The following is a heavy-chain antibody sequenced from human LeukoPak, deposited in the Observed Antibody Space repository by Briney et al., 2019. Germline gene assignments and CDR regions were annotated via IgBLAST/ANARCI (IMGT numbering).Heavy chain of an antibody. Sequence: EASVKVSCKASGGTFISYAISWVRPAPGQGLEWMGRIIPILGIANYAQKFQGRVTITADKSTSTAYMELSSLRSEDTAVYYCARDYYDSSGYYYFDYWGQGTLVTVSS. CDR2: IIPILGIA. D-gene: IGHD3-22*01. J-gene: IGHJ4*02. CDR1: GGTFISYA. CDR3: ARDYYDSSGYYYFDY. V-gene: IGHV1-69*04.